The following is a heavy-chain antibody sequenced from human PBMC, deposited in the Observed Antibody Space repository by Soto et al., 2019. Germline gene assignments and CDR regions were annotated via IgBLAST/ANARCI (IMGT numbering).Heavy chain of an antibody. CDR3: ARDARNADYDY. Sequence: EVQLVESGGGLVQPGWSLKLSCAVSGFTFSSHAMNWVRQAPGKGLEWVAYIHGTRSIIYYADSVKGRFTISRDNAKNSLYLQMDSLRDEDTALYYCARDARNADYDYWGQGTLVTVSS. CDR1: GFTFSSHA. J-gene: IGHJ4*02. V-gene: IGHV3-48*02. CDR2: IHGTRSII. D-gene: IGHD3-16*01.